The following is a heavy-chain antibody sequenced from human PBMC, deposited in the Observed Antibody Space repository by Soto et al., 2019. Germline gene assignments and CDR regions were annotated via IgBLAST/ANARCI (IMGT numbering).Heavy chain of an antibody. CDR3: ARGGSSSSWYYYYYGMDV. V-gene: IGHV4-34*01. J-gene: IGHJ6*02. CDR2: INHSGST. Sequence: SETLSLTCAVYGGSFIGYYWSWIRQPPGKGLEWIGEINHSGSTNYNPSLKSRVTISVDTSKNQFSLKLSSVTAADTAVYYCARGGSSSSWYYYYYGMDVWGQGTTVTVSS. D-gene: IGHD6-6*01. CDR1: GGSFIGYY.